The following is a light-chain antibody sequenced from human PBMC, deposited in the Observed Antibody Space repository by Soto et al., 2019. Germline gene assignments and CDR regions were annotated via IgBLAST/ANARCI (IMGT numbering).Light chain of an antibody. V-gene: IGLV2-14*01. CDR3: SSYTSSSTLYV. CDR1: SSDVGGYIY. Sequence: QSALTQPASVSGSPGQSITISCTGTSSDVGGYIYVSWYQQHPGKAPKLIIYEVSNRPSGVSNRFSGSKSGNTASLTISGLQAEDEADYYCSSYTSSSTLYVFGTGTKVTVL. CDR2: EVS. J-gene: IGLJ1*01.